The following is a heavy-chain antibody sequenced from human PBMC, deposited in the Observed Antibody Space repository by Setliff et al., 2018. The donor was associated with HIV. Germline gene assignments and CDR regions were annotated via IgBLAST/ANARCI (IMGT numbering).Heavy chain of an antibody. CDR3: AKANPYSSGWAGFDS. V-gene: IGHV3-23*01. Sequence: GGSLRLSCAASGFTFSTYAMNWVRQAPGKGLEWISDISGSGASTSYADSVKGRFTISRDNSEDTLYLQMNSLRVDDTAVYYCAKANPYSSGWAGFDSWGQGTLVTV. D-gene: IGHD6-19*01. CDR2: ISGSGAST. J-gene: IGHJ4*02. CDR1: GFTFSTYA.